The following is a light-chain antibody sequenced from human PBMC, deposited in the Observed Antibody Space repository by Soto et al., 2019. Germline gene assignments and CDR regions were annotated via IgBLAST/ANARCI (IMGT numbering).Light chain of an antibody. CDR2: EVT. CDR3: SSYTISTTLVL. Sequence: QSALTQPASVSGSPGQSITISCTGTSSDIGGYKYVSWYQQRPGKAPKLIIYEVTNRPSGVSNRFSGSKSGNTASLTISGLQAEDEAAYYCSSYTISTTLVLFGGGTKLTVL. CDR1: SSDIGGYKY. V-gene: IGLV2-14*01. J-gene: IGLJ2*01.